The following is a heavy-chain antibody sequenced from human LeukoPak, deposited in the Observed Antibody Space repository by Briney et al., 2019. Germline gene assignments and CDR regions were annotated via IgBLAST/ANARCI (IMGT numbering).Heavy chain of an antibody. CDR3: AKEISSGWQHDAFDI. CDR2: ISYDGSNK. D-gene: IGHD6-19*01. J-gene: IGHJ3*02. Sequence: GGSLRLSCAASGFTFSSYAMHWVRQAPGKGLEWVAVISYDGSNKYYADSVKGRFTISRDNSKNTLYLQMNSLRAEDTAVYYCAKEISSGWQHDAFDIWGQGTMVTVSS. V-gene: IGHV3-30-3*01. CDR1: GFTFSSYA.